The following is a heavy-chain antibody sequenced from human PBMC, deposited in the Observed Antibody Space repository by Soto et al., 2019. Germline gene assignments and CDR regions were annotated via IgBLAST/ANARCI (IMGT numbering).Heavy chain of an antibody. Sequence: WTWIRQHPGKGLQWIGYMYHSGTTYYNPSLKSRLTMSVDTSNNQFSLKLNSVTAADTAVYYCARGRYSGYGGHWFDPWGQGTLVTVSS. CDR3: ARGRYSGYGGHWFDP. D-gene: IGHD5-12*01. J-gene: IGHJ5*02. V-gene: IGHV4-31*02. CDR2: MYHSGTT.